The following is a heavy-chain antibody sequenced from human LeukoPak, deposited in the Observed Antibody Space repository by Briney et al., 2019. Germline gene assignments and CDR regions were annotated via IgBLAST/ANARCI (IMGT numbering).Heavy chain of an antibody. D-gene: IGHD2-21*02. V-gene: IGHV3-7*01. J-gene: IGHJ4*01. CDR3: ARDFPLAYCGGDCRSPYYFDY. Sequence: DSVKDRFNVSRDNAKNSLYLQMNSLRAEDTAVYYCARDFPLAYCGGDCRSPYYFDYWGHGTLVTVSS.